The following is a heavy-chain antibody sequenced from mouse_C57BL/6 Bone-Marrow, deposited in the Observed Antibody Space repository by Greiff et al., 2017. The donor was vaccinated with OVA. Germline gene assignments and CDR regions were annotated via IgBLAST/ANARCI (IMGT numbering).Heavy chain of an antibody. D-gene: IGHD2-10*01. CDR3: AKTHLLWYYAMDY. V-gene: IGHV2-5*01. CDR1: GFSLTSYG. J-gene: IGHJ4*01. Sequence: VQLQPPGPALVQPSQSLSITCTVSGFSLTSYGVHWVPQSPGTGLEWLGVLWRGGSTDYNAAFMSRLSITKDNSKSQVFFKMNSLQADDTAIYYCAKTHLLWYYAMDYWGQGTSVTVSS. CDR2: LWRGGST.